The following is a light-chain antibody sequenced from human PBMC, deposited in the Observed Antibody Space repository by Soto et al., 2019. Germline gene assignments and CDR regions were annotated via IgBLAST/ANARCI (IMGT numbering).Light chain of an antibody. J-gene: IGKJ5*01. Sequence: DIQMTQSPTSLSASVGDRVSITCRASQSISFYLNWYQQKPGKAHKVLIYAASNLQSGVPSRFSGSGSGTDFTLTISSLQPEDFATYFCQQSYSIPITFGQGTRLET. CDR1: QSISFY. V-gene: IGKV1-39*01. CDR2: AAS. CDR3: QQSYSIPIT.